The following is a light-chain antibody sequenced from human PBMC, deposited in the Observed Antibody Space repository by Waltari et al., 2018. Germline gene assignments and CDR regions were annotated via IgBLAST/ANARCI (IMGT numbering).Light chain of an antibody. CDR3: QQYYSFSWT. V-gene: IGKV4-1*01. CDR1: QSVLYSSNNKNY. J-gene: IGKJ1*01. Sequence: DIVLTQSPDSLAVSLGERATINCKSSQSVLYSSNNKNYLGWYQQKPRQPPKLLIYWASTREAGVPDRCSGSWSGTDFTLTISSLQAEDVAVYYCQQYYSFSWTFGQGTKVEIK. CDR2: WAS.